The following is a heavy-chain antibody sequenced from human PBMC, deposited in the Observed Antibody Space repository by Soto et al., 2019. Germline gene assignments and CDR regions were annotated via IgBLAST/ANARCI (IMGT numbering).Heavy chain of an antibody. J-gene: IGHJ5*01. V-gene: IGHV3-23*01. Sequence: EVQLLESGGGLVQPGGSLRLSCAASGFIFTNYAMSWVRQAPGKGLEWVSCITSSGTVTWYADSVKDRFTLYRDNSKNTVYLQMNSLKAEDMAVYYCSKTGQFDSWGHGTLVTVAS. CDR1: GFIFTNYA. CDR2: ITSSGTVT. CDR3: SKTGQFDS.